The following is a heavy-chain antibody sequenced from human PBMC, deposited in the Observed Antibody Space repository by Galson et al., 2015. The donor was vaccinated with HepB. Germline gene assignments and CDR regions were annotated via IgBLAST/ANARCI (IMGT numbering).Heavy chain of an antibody. J-gene: IGHJ6*02. CDR2: IWYDGRNK. CDR3: ARDQVLVPGYYYGMDV. D-gene: IGHD6-13*01. V-gene: IGHV3-33*08. Sequence: SLRLACAASGFTFRSHAMHWVRQAPGKGLEWVAVIWYDGRNKYYADSVKGRFTISRDNSKNTLYLQMNSLRAEDTAVYYCARDQVLVPGYYYGMDVWGQGTTVTVSS. CDR1: GFTFRSHA.